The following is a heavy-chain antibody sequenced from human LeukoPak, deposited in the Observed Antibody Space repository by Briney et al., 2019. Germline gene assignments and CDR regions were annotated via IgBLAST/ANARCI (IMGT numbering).Heavy chain of an antibody. Sequence: PSETLSLTCTVSGGSLSSGSYFWTWIRPPAGKGLEWIGRINTSGSTNYNPSLKSRDTISVDTSKNQFSLKLSSVTAADTAVFYCAREGYTSSWYSGYYYFDYWGQGTLVTVSS. CDR1: GGSLSSGSYF. CDR2: INTSGST. J-gene: IGHJ4*02. D-gene: IGHD6-13*01. V-gene: IGHV4-61*02. CDR3: AREGYTSSWYSGYYYFDY.